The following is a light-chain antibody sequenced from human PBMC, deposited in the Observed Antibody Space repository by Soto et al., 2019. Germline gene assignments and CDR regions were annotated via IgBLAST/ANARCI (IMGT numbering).Light chain of an antibody. CDR2: EVS. CDR1: SSDVDRYKY. V-gene: IGLV2-8*01. J-gene: IGLJ2*01. CDR3: SSYTDNTSLV. Sequence: QSALTQPPSASGSPGQSVTISCAGTSSDVDRYKYVSWYQHHPGKDPKLMIHEVSKRPSGVPDRLSGSKSGNTASLTVSGLKAEDEADYYCSSYTDNTSLVFGGGTKLTVL.